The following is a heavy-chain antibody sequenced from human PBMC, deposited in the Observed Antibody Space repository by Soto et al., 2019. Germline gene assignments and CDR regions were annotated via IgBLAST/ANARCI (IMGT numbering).Heavy chain of an antibody. D-gene: IGHD6-19*01. CDR3: ARGPMAATDFDY. V-gene: IGHV4-39*01. CDR1: GGSISSSSYY. Sequence: QLQLQESGPGLVKPSETLSLTCTVSGGSISSSSYYWGWIRQPPGKGLEWIGSIYYSGSTYYNPSLKSRVTLSVDTSKNQFSLKLSSVTAADTAVYYCARGPMAATDFDYWGQGTLVTVSS. CDR2: IYYSGST. J-gene: IGHJ4*02.